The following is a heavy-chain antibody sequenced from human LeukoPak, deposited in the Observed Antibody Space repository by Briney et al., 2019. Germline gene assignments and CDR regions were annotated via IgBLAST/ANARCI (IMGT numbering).Heavy chain of an antibody. D-gene: IGHD3-9*01. CDR2: VYYSGST. CDR1: GGSINIINYY. V-gene: IGHV4-39*01. J-gene: IGHJ4*02. Sequence: PSETLSLTCTVSGGSINIINYYWGWIRQPPGEGLEWIGTVYYSGSTYYSPSLKSRVTISVDTSKNQFSLKLSSVTAADTAVYYCAKHGIRYFDWLLPHFDYWGQGTLVTVSS. CDR3: AKHGIRYFDWLLPHFDY.